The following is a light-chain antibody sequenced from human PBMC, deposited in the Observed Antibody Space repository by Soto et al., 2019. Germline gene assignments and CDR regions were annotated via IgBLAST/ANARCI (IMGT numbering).Light chain of an antibody. CDR2: AAS. CDR1: QDISNY. CDR3: QQYDNLPYT. V-gene: IGKV1-33*01. J-gene: IGKJ2*01. Sequence: DIQMTQSPSSLSASVGDRVTITCQASQDISNYLNWYQQKPGKAPKLLIYAASNLETGVQSRFSGSGSGTDFTFTISSLQPEDIATYYCQQYDNLPYTFGQGTKLEIK.